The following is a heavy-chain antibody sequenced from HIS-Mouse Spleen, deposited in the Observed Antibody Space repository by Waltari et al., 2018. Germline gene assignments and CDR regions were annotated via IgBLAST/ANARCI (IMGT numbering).Heavy chain of an antibody. J-gene: IGHJ4*02. Sequence: QLQLQESGPGLVKPSETLSLTCTVSGGSISSSSYYWGWIRQPPGKGLEWIGSIYYIGRKDYKPYLKSRGTISVDKSKNQFSLKLSAVTAADTAVYYCARLAAAGTYWGQGTLVTVSS. D-gene: IGHD6-13*01. CDR3: ARLAAAGTY. CDR2: IYYIGRK. V-gene: IGHV4-39*07. CDR1: GGSISSSSYY.